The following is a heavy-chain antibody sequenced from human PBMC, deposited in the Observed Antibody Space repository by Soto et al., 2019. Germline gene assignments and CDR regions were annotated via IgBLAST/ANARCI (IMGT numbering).Heavy chain of an antibody. CDR3: ARTGFHSGTYGGNSEAFDI. CDR1: GYNFPSFG. CDR2: ISVYKGKT. Sequence: ASVKVSCKASGYNFPSFGISWVRQAPGQGLEWMGWISVYKGKTIYAQNLQGRVSMTTDTSTNTAYLELRSLRSADTAVYYCARTGFHSGTYGGNSEAFDIWGQGTMVTVSS. J-gene: IGHJ3*02. D-gene: IGHD4-17*01. V-gene: IGHV1-18*04.